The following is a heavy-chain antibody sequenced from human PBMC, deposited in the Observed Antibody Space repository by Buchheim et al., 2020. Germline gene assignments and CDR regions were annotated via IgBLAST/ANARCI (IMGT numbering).Heavy chain of an antibody. Sequence: QVQLVQSGAEVKKPGSSVKVSCKASGGTFSSYTISWVRQAPGQGLEWMGRIIPILGIANYAQKVQGRVTITADKSTSTAYLELSSLRSEDTAVYYCARNIPHYSGYDWIWGQGTL. CDR3: ARNIPHYSGYDWI. J-gene: IGHJ4*02. V-gene: IGHV1-69*02. CDR2: IIPILGIA. CDR1: GGTFSSYT. D-gene: IGHD5-12*01.